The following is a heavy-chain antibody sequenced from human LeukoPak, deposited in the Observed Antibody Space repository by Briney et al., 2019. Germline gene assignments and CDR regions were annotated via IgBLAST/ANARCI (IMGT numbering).Heavy chain of an antibody. CDR2: IYTSGST. CDR3: AREPTYGDYYFDY. CDR1: GGSISSYY. D-gene: IGHD4-17*01. Sequence: SETLSLTCAVSGGSISSYYWSWIRQPAGKGLEWIGRIYTSGSTNYNPYLKSRVTISVDKSKHQFSLKLSSVTAAATAVYYCAREPTYGDYYFDYWGQGTLVTVSS. J-gene: IGHJ4*02. V-gene: IGHV4-4*07.